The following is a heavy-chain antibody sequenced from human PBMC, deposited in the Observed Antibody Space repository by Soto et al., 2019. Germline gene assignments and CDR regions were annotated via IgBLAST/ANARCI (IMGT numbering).Heavy chain of an antibody. D-gene: IGHD3-3*01. CDR1: GGTFSSYT. Sequence: SVKVSCKASGGTFSSYTISWVRQAPGQGLEWMGRIIPILGIANYAQKFQGRVTITADKSTSTAYMELSSLRSEDTAVYYCASDRRITIFGVVIRDAFDIWGQGTMVTVSS. J-gene: IGHJ3*02. V-gene: IGHV1-69*02. CDR3: ASDRRITIFGVVIRDAFDI. CDR2: IIPILGIA.